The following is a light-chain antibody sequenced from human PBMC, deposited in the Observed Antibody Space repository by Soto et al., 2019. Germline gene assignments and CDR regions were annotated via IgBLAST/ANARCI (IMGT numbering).Light chain of an antibody. CDR1: SSNIGSNS. CDR2: STN. J-gene: IGLJ2*01. Sequence: QSVLTQPPSASGTPGQRVTISCSGSSSNIGSNSANWYQQLPGTAPKLLMYSTNQRPSGGPDRFSCSKSCTSASLAISDLQSENEAYYYCAAWDDTLNGHVVFGGGTKLTVL. V-gene: IGLV1-44*01. CDR3: AAWDDTLNGHVV.